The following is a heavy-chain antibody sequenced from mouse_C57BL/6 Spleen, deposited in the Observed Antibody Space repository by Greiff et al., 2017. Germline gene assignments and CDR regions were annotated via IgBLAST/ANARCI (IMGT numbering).Heavy chain of an antibody. Sequence: VQLQQSGAELVKPGASVKLSCTASGFNIKDYYMHWVKQRTEQGLEWIGRIDPEDGETKYAPNFQGKATITADTSSNTAYLQLSSLTSEDTAVYYCARRGYGGAWFAYWGQGTLVTVSA. CDR3: ARRGYGGAWFAY. V-gene: IGHV14-2*01. CDR2: IDPEDGET. D-gene: IGHD2-2*01. CDR1: GFNIKDYY. J-gene: IGHJ3*01.